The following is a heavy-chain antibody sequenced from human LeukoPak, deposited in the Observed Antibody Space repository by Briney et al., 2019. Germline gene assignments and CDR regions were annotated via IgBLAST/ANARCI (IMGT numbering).Heavy chain of an antibody. CDR3: ARDHRLDEGYFDY. V-gene: IGHV1-2*02. CDR2: INPNSGGT. J-gene: IGHJ4*02. Sequence: GASVKVSCKASGYTFTSYYMHWVRQAPGQGLEWMGWINPNSGGTNYAQKFQGRVTMTRDTSISTAYMELSRLRSDDTAVYYCARDHRLDEGYFDYWGQGTLVTVSS. D-gene: IGHD6-19*01. CDR1: GYTFTSYY.